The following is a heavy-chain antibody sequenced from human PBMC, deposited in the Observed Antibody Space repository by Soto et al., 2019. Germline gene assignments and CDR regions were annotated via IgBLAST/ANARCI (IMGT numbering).Heavy chain of an antibody. V-gene: IGHV4-30-4*01. D-gene: IGHD2-21*02. Sequence: SETLSLTCTVSGGSISSGDYYWSWIRQPPGKGLEWIGYIYYSGSTYYNPSLKSRVTISVDTSKNQFSLKLSSVTAADTAVYYCARAMVVTQNWFDPWGQGTQVTVSS. CDR2: IYYSGST. CDR3: ARAMVVTQNWFDP. CDR1: GGSISSGDYY. J-gene: IGHJ5*02.